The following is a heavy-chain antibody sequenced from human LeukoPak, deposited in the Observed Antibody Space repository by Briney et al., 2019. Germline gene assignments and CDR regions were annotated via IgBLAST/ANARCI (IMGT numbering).Heavy chain of an antibody. CDR2: ISSSSSTI. Sequence: PGGSLRLSCAASGFTFSSYSMNWVRQAPGKGLEWVSYISSSSSTIHYADSVKGRFTISRDNAKNSLYLQMNSLRAEDTAVYYCARADEQRYCSGGSCYSGTYWGQGTLVTVSS. CDR3: ARADEQRYCSGGSCYSGTY. V-gene: IGHV3-48*04. CDR1: GFTFSSYS. J-gene: IGHJ4*02. D-gene: IGHD2-15*01.